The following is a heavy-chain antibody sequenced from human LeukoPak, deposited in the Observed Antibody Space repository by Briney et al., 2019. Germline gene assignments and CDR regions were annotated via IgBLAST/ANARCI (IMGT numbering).Heavy chain of an antibody. CDR1: GFTLSRYS. D-gene: IGHD5-24*01. Sequence: GGSLRLSCAASGFTLSRYSMNWVRQAPGKGLEWVSSISSGSSYIYYAGSVKGRFTISRDNAKNSLYLHMSSLRAGDTAVYFCAKDDAWLQFNDWGQGTLVTVSS. CDR2: ISSGSSYI. J-gene: IGHJ4*02. CDR3: AKDDAWLQFND. V-gene: IGHV3-21*04.